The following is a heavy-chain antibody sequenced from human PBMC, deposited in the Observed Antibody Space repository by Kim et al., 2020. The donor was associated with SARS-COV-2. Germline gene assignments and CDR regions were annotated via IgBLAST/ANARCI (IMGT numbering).Heavy chain of an antibody. Sequence: GGSLRLSCAASGFTFSSYAMSWVRQAPGKGLEWVSAISGSGGSTYYADSVKGRFTISRDNSKNTLYLQMNSLRAEDTAVYYCAKVEYGSGSYDYYYYGMDVWGQGTTVTVSS. J-gene: IGHJ6*02. CDR1: GFTFSSYA. CDR2: ISGSGGST. D-gene: IGHD3-10*01. V-gene: IGHV3-23*01. CDR3: AKVEYGSGSYDYYYYGMDV.